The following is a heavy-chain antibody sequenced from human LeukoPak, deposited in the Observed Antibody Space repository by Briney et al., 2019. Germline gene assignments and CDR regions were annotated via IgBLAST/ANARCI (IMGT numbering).Heavy chain of an antibody. CDR3: ARVRLDYGDLVIDY. CDR2: IYYSGST. D-gene: IGHD4-17*01. CDR1: GGSFRGYY. Sequence: SETLSLTCAVYGGSFRGYYWSWIRQPPGKGLEXXGYIYYSGSTNXXPSLXXRVTISVDTSKNQFSLKLSSVTAADTAVYYCARVRLDYGDLVIDYWGQGTLVTVSS. V-gene: IGHV4-59*01. J-gene: IGHJ4*02.